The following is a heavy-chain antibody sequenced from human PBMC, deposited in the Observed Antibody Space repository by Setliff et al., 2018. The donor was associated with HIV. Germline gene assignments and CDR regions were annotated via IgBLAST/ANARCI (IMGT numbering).Heavy chain of an antibody. CDR2: IHYDGGS. D-gene: IGHD3-10*01. CDR3: ARDRWFGEKDAFDI. J-gene: IGHJ3*02. Sequence: SETLSLTCTVSGGSFSSKSVYWAWIRQPPGQGLEWIGSIHYDGGSYYNPSLKSRVHRSIDTSKSEFSLKLNSVTAADTAVYYCARDRWFGEKDAFDIWGQGTMVTVSS. CDR1: GGSFSSKSVY. V-gene: IGHV4-39*02.